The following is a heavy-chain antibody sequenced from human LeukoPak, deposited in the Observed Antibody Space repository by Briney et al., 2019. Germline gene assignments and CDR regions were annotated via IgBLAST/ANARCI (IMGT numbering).Heavy chain of an antibody. CDR1: GFTFSSYS. V-gene: IGHV3-21*01. Sequence: PGGSLRLFCAASGFTFSSYSMSWVRQAPGKGLEWVSSISSSSSYIYYADSVKGRFTISRDNAKNSLYLQMNSLRAEDTAVYYCARATNTNWNSYNGMDVWGQGTTVTVSS. CDR3: ARATNTNWNSYNGMDV. CDR2: ISSSSSYI. D-gene: IGHD1-1*01. J-gene: IGHJ6*02.